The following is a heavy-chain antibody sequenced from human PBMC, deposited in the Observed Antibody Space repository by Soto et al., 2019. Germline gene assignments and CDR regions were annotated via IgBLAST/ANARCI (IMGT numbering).Heavy chain of an antibody. CDR2: ISYDGKVA. CDR1: GFTFSSYG. Sequence: PASGFTFSSYGMHSVRQAPGKGLEWVTVISYDGKVAYYADSVKGRFTISRDNSKNTLYLQMNSLRTEDTAMYYCAKEGPITNWYFDYWGQGTLVTVSS. D-gene: IGHD1-1*01. V-gene: IGHV3-30*18. J-gene: IGHJ4*02. CDR3: AKEGPITNWYFDY.